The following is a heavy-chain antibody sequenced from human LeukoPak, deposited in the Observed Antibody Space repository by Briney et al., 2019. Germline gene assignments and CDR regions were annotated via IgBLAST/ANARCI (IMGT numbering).Heavy chain of an antibody. Sequence: ASVKVSCKASGYTFTNYAIHWVRQAPGQRLEWMGWINAGNGNTKYSQKFQGRVTLTRDTSANTVYMELSSLRSEDTAVYFCVRDIDKYYYESSGYFYVWGQGTLVTVSS. J-gene: IGHJ4*02. CDR3: VRDIDKYYYESSGYFYV. CDR1: GYTFTNYA. CDR2: INAGNGNT. D-gene: IGHD3-22*01. V-gene: IGHV1-3*01.